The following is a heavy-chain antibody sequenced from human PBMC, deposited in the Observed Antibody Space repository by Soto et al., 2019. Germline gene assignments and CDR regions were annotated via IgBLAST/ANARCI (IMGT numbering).Heavy chain of an antibody. D-gene: IGHD3-9*01. CDR1: GFTFSSYA. CDR3: AKDPNYDILTGYSVVPYVLDV. V-gene: IGHV3-23*01. J-gene: IGHJ6*02. Sequence: PGGSLRLSCAASGFTFSSYAMSWVRQAPGKGLEWVSAISGSGGSTYYADSVKGRFTISRDNSKNTLYLQMNSLRAEDTAVYYTAKDPNYDILTGYSVVPYVLDVWSQRTTVPVSS. CDR2: ISGSGGST.